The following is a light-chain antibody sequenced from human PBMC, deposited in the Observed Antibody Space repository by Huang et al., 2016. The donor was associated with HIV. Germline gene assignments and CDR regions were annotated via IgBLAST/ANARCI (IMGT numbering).Light chain of an antibody. J-gene: IGKJ3*01. V-gene: IGKV1-9*01. CDR3: QQLNSYPEGFT. Sequence: IQLTQSPSSLYASVGDRVTITCRASQGISSYLAWYQQKPGKAPKLLIYAASTLQSGVPSRFSGSGSGTDFALTISILQPEDFATYYCQQLNSYPEGFTFGPGTKVDIK. CDR1: QGISSY. CDR2: AAS.